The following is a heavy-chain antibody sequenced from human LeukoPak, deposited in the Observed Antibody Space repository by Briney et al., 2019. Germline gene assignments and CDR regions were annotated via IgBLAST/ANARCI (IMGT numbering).Heavy chain of an antibody. D-gene: IGHD6-13*01. J-gene: IGHJ4*02. CDR2: ISSNGTST. V-gene: IGHV3-23*01. Sequence: GGSLRLSCAASGFTFSSYAMSWVRQAPGKGLEWVSGISSNGTSTYYVDSVKGRFTISRDNSKNTLFLQMNSLRAEDTAVYYCAKRGSVGTLGHFDYWGQGTLVTVSS. CDR1: GFTFSSYA. CDR3: AKRGSVGTLGHFDY.